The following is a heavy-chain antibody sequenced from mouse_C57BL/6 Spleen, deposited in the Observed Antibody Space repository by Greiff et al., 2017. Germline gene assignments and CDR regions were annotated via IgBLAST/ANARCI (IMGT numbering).Heavy chain of an antibody. CDR2: INYDGSST. V-gene: IGHV5-16*01. Sequence: EVMLVESEGGLVQPGSSMKLSCTASGFTFSDYYMAWVRQVPEKGLEWVANINYDGSSTYYLDSLKSRFIISRDNAKHILYLQMSSLKSEDTATYYCARAGNYYAMDDGGQGTSVTVSS. D-gene: IGHD2-1*01. CDR3: ARAGNYYAMDD. CDR1: GFTFSDYY. J-gene: IGHJ4*01.